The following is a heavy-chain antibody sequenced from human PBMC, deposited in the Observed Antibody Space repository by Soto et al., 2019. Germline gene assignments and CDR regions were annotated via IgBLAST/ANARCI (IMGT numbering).Heavy chain of an antibody. V-gene: IGHV3-21*01. CDR1: GFTFSSYS. J-gene: IGHJ4*02. CDR2: ISSSSSYI. Sequence: EVQLVESGGGLVQPGGSLRLSCAASGFTFSSYSMNWVRQAPGKGLEWVSSISSSSSYIYYADSVKGRFTISRDNAKNSLYLQMNSLRAEDTAVYYCARDLLRSEAGELGYWGQGTLVTVSS. CDR3: ARDLLRSEAGELGY. D-gene: IGHD1-7*01.